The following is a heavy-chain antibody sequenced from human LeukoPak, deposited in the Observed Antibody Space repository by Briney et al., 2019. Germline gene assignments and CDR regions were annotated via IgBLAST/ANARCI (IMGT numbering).Heavy chain of an antibody. D-gene: IGHD1-26*01. Sequence: PSETLSLTCTVSGGSISSYYWSWIRQPPVKGLEWIGYIYYSGSTNYNPSLKSRVTISVDTSKNQFSLKLSSVTAADTAVYYCARISSGSYPDYWGQGTLVTVSS. J-gene: IGHJ4*02. CDR2: IYYSGST. CDR3: ARISSGSYPDY. CDR1: GGSISSYY. V-gene: IGHV4-59*08.